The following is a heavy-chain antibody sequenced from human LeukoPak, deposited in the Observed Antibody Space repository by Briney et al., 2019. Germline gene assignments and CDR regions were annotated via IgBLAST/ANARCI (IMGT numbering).Heavy chain of an antibody. CDR2: IIPIFGTA. D-gene: IGHD6-19*01. J-gene: IGHJ6*03. CDR3: ARDYSGWDYYYYMDV. V-gene: IGHV1-69*13. Sequence: GASVKVSCKASGGTFSSYAISWVRQAPGQGLEWMGGIIPIFGTANYAQKFPGRVTITADESTSTAYMELSSLRSEDTAVCYCARDYSGWDYYYYMDVWGKGTTVTVSS. CDR1: GGTFSSYA.